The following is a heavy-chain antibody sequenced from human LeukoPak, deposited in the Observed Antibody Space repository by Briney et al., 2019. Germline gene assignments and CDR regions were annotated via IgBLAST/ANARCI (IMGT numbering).Heavy chain of an antibody. D-gene: IGHD3-22*01. Sequence: GGSLMLSCTASGFTFSSNGMHWVPQDPGKGLEGVALIRYDGSKSYYGDSVKGRFTISRDNSKNTLYLQMISLRAEDTAVYYCARRRGYDSSGFYVDYWGQGTLVTVSS. V-gene: IGHV3-33*01. J-gene: IGHJ4*02. CDR1: GFTFSSNG. CDR3: ARRRGYDSSGFYVDY. CDR2: IRYDGSKS.